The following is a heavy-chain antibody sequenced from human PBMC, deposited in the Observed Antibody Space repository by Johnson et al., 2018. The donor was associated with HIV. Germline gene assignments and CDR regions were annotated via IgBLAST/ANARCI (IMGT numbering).Heavy chain of an antibody. CDR1: GFTFSSYG. D-gene: IGHD6-19*01. J-gene: IGHJ3*02. CDR2: ISYDGSNK. Sequence: QVQLVESGGGVVQPGRSLRLSCAASGFTFSSYGMHWVRQAPGKGLEWVAVISYDGSNKYYADSVKGRFTISRDNSKNTLYLQMNSLRAEDTAVYYCASTSSGWFYAFEIWGQGTMVTVSS. V-gene: IGHV3-30*03. CDR3: ASTSSGWFYAFEI.